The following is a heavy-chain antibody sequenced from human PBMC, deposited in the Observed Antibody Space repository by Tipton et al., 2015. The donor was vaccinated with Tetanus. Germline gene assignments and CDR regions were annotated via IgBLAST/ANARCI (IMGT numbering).Heavy chain of an antibody. D-gene: IGHD6-25*01. CDR2: IFYSGST. CDR3: ARDSRLFYAMDV. V-gene: IGHV4-59*01. CDR1: GGSISSYY. J-gene: IGHJ6*02. Sequence: LRLSCTVSGGSISSYYWSWIRQPPGKGLEWIGYIFYSGSTNYNPSLKSRVTISVDTSKNQFSLKLSSVTAADTAVYYCARDSRLFYAMDVWGQGATVAVSS.